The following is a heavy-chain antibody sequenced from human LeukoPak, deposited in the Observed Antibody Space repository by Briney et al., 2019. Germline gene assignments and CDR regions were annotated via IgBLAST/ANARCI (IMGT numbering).Heavy chain of an antibody. J-gene: IGHJ3*02. CDR3: ARDRPGIAVAGDAFDI. CDR2: IYNRGGST. Sequence: KPSETLSLTCTVSGGSISSYYWSWIRQPPGKGMERTGYIYNRGGSTNYNPSLKTRVTISVDTSKNQFSLKLRSVTAADTAVYYCARDRPGIAVAGDAFDIWGQGTMVTVSS. V-gene: IGHV4-59*01. D-gene: IGHD6-19*01. CDR1: GGSISSYY.